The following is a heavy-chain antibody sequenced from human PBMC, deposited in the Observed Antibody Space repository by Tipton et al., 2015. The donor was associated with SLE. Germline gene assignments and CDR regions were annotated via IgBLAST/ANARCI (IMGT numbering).Heavy chain of an antibody. CDR3: ARDDIFTGYYPFDY. J-gene: IGHJ4*02. CDR2: ISAYNGNT. V-gene: IGHV1-18*01. D-gene: IGHD3-9*01. Sequence: QSGAEVKKPGASVTVSCKTSGYTFTSFGISWVRKAPGQGLEWMGWISAYNGNTKYPQKFQGRVTMTTDTSTSTAYMKLRSLRSDDTAVYYCARDDIFTGYYPFDYWGQGTQVTVSS. CDR1: GYTFTSFG.